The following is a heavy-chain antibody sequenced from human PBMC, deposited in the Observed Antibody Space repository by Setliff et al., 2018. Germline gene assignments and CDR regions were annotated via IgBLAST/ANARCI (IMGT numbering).Heavy chain of an antibody. CDR3: ARSFSRREKFLLDY. J-gene: IGHJ4*02. Sequence: SETLSLTCTVSGGSISSGDYYWSWIRQPPGKGLEWIGEIIHSGSTNYNPSLKSRVTISMDTSKNQFSLKVSSVTAADTAVYYCARSFSRREKFLLDYWGQGALVTVS. V-gene: IGHV4-30-4*08. CDR1: GGSISSGDYY. CDR2: IIHSGST.